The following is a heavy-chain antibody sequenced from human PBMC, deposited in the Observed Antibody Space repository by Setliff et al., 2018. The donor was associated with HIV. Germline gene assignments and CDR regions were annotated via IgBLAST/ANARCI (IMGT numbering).Heavy chain of an antibody. CDR3: ARDGYTNGYGYYYFYMDV. CDR2: IYTSGST. V-gene: IGHV4-4*08. J-gene: IGHJ6*03. CDR1: GGSISSYY. D-gene: IGHD5-18*01. Sequence: SETLSLTCTVPGGSISSYYWSWIRQPPGKGLEWIGYIYTSGSTNYNPSLKSRVSISIDTSKNQFSLKLSSVTAADTAVYFCARDGYTNGYGYYYFYMDVWGKGTTVTVSS.